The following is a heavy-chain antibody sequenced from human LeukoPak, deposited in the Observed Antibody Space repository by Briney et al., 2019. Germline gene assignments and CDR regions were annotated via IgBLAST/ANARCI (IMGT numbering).Heavy chain of an antibody. Sequence: SETLSLTCTVSGYSISRGYYWGWIRQPPGKGLEWIGEINHSGSTNYNPSLKSRVTISVDTSKNQFSLKLSSVTAADTAVYYCAGNDFWSGYRDYWGQGTLVTVSS. D-gene: IGHD3-3*01. V-gene: IGHV4-38-2*02. J-gene: IGHJ4*02. CDR2: INHSGST. CDR3: AGNDFWSGYRDY. CDR1: GYSISRGYY.